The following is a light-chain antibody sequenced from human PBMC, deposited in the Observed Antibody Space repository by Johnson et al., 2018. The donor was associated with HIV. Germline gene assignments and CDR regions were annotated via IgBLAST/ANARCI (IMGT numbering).Light chain of an antibody. V-gene: IGLV1-51*01. CDR1: SSNIGNNY. CDR3: GTWDTSPGAHYF. CDR2: DKN. Sequence: QSVLTQPPSASAAPGQKVTISCSGSSSNIGNNYVSWYQQVPGTAPKLLIYDKNKRPSGIPDRFSASQSGTSATLDITGLQTGDEADYYCGTWDTSPGAHYFFGSGTKVTVL. J-gene: IGLJ1*01.